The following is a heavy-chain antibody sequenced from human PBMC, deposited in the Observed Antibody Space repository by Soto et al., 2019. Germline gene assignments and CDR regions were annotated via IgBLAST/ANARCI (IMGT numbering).Heavy chain of an antibody. CDR1: GFNFAGYT. V-gene: IGHV3-23*01. CDR2: IRDAGEST. D-gene: IGHD6-19*01. Sequence: EVQLLESGGGLAQPGGSLRLSCEASGFNFAGYTMSWVRQAPGKGLEWVPAIRDAGESTYYADSVKGRFTISRDNSRNTLFLHVSSLRAEDTAVYFCVKDGWESWGQGTLVTVSS. J-gene: IGHJ4*02. CDR3: VKDGWES.